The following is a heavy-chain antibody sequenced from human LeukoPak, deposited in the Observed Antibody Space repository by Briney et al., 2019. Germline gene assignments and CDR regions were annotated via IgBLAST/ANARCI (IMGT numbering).Heavy chain of an antibody. CDR3: ARDCSGGSCYGAFDI. CDR1: GASIRSGDYY. D-gene: IGHD2-15*01. J-gene: IGHJ3*02. Sequence: ASETLSLTCTVSGASIRSGDYYWSWIRQPPGKGLEWIGYIYDSGSTYYNPSLKSRITISVDTSENRFSLKLSSVTATDTAVYYCARDCSGGSCYGAFDIWGQGTMVTVSS. V-gene: IGHV4-30-4*01. CDR2: IYDSGST.